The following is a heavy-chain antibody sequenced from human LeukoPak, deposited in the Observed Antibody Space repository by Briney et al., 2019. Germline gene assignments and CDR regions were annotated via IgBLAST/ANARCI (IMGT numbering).Heavy chain of an antibody. J-gene: IGHJ4*02. D-gene: IGHD1-14*01. Sequence: PSETLSLTCAVYGGSFSGYYWSWIRQPPGKGLEWIGEINHSGSTNYNPSLKRRVTISVDTSKTQFSLKLSSVTAAETAVYYCARAPGRRYFDYWGQGTLVTVSS. CDR3: ARAPGRRYFDY. CDR2: INHSGST. V-gene: IGHV4-34*01. CDR1: GGSFSGYY.